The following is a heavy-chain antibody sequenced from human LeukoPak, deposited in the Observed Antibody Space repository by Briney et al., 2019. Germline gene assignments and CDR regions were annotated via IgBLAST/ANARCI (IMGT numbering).Heavy chain of an antibody. CDR3: ARGDIVVLPAGIPHNWFDP. D-gene: IGHD2-2*02. CDR1: GYSFTGYY. Sequence: ASVKVSCKASGYSFTGYYIHWVRQAPGQGLEWMGWINPNSGGTNYAQKFQGRVTMTRDTSISTAYMELSRLRPDDTAVYYCARGDIVVLPAGIPHNWFDPWAREPWSPSPQ. CDR2: INPNSGGT. V-gene: IGHV1-2*02. J-gene: IGHJ5*02.